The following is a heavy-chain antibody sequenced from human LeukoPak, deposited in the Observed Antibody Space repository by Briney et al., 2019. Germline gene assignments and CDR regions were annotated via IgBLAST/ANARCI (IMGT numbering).Heavy chain of an antibody. V-gene: IGHV4-34*01. CDR2: INHSGSA. J-gene: IGHJ4*02. CDR3: ARGIRFRYSSSWYVRSAYFDY. CDR1: GGSFSGYY. D-gene: IGHD6-13*01. Sequence: SETLSLTCAVYGGSFSGYYWSWIRQPPGKRLEWIGEINHSGSANYNPSLKSRVTISVDTSKNQFSLKLISVTAADTAVYYCARGIRFRYSSSWYVRSAYFDYWGQGTLVTVSS.